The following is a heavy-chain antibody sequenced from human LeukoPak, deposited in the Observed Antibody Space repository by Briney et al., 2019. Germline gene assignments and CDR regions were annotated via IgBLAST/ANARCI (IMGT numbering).Heavy chain of an antibody. CDR1: GGSFSGYH. J-gene: IGHJ6*02. Sequence: SETLSLACAVHGGSFSGYHWSWIRQSPVKGLEWIGEITYNGITNYNPSLKVTISVDTSKNLLSLKLSSVTAADTGIYFCTRSGLTGMRTYPRTSSYYYGMDVWGQGTAVTVSS. V-gene: IGHV4-34*01. CDR3: TRSGLTGMRTYPRTSSYYYGMDV. D-gene: IGHD1/OR15-1a*01. CDR2: ITYNGIT.